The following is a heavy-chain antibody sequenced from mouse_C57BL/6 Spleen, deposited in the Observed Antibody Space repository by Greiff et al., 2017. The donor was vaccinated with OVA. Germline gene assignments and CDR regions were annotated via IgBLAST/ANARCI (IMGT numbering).Heavy chain of an antibody. V-gene: IGHV1-50*01. CDR2: IDPSDSYT. CDR1: GYTFTSYW. Sequence: VQLQESGAELVKPGASVKLSCKASGYTFTSYWMQWVKQRPGQGLEWIGEIDPSDSYTNYNQKFKGKATLTVDTSSSTAYMQLSSLTSEDSAVYYCARGGTGNNYFDYWGQGTTLTVSS. J-gene: IGHJ2*01. D-gene: IGHD4-1*01. CDR3: ARGGTGNNYFDY.